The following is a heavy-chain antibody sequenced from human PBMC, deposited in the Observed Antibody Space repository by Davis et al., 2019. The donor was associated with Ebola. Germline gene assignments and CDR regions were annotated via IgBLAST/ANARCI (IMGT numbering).Heavy chain of an antibody. Sequence: ASVKVSCKASGYTFTSYYIHWVRQAPGQGLDWMGTINPSGGTTTYAQRFQGRLTVTRDTSTSTVYLELTSLRSKDSAVYYCARTYSFALDYYGMDVWGQVTPVTVSS. J-gene: IGHJ6*02. D-gene: IGHD5-18*01. CDR2: INPSGGTT. CDR3: ARTYSFALDYYGMDV. V-gene: IGHV1-46*01. CDR1: GYTFTSYY.